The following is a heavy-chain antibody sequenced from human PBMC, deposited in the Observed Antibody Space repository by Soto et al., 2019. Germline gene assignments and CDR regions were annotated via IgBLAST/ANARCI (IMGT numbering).Heavy chain of an antibody. CDR3: AREGYYYDSSGYSYYFDY. CDR2: IYYSGST. Sequence: SETLSLTCTVSGGSISSYYWSWIRQPPGKGLEWIGYIYYSGSTNYNPSLKSRVTISVDTSKNQFSLKLSSVTAADTAVYHCAREGYYYDSSGYSYYFDYWGQRTLVTVSS. J-gene: IGHJ4*02. V-gene: IGHV4-59*01. CDR1: GGSISSYY. D-gene: IGHD3-22*01.